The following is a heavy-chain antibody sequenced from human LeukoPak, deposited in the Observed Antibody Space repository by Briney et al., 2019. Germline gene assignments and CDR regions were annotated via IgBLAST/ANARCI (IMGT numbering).Heavy chain of an antibody. CDR1: GHTFTDYY. V-gene: IGHV1-2*02. CDR3: ARDKRDYYYYMDV. Sequence: ASVKVSCKASGHTFTDYYMHWVRQAPGQGLEWMGWINPKSGGTNYAQKFQGRVTMTRETSISTAYMELRRLRSDDSAVYYCARDKRDYYYYMDVWGKGTTVTVSS. J-gene: IGHJ6*03. CDR2: INPKSGGT.